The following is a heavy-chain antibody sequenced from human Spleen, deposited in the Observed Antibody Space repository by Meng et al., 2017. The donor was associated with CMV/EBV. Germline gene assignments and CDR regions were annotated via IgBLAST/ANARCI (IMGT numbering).Heavy chain of an antibody. V-gene: IGHV4-59*13. Sequence: SETLSLTCSVSGGSISGYYWSWIRQPPGKGLEWIGYVYYSGGTNLNPSLKSRVTISVDTSKNQFSLKLTNVTAADTAVYYCARDQVVVAGAFDIWGQGTMVTVSS. CDR2: VYYSGGT. CDR1: GGSISGYY. D-gene: IGHD2-2*01. J-gene: IGHJ3*02. CDR3: ARDQVVVAGAFDI.